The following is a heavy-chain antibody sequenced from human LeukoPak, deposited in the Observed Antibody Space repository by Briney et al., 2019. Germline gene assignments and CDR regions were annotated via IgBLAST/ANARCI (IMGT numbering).Heavy chain of an antibody. J-gene: IGHJ4*02. V-gene: IGHV3-23*01. CDR3: AKGYYFAY. CDR1: GFTFSSYA. Sequence: GGSLRLSCGASGFTFSSYAMRWVRRARGRGVEWVSAISGSGGSTYYADSVRGRFTISRDNSRHTLYLQMKILRGEGTSVCYCAKGYYFAYWGQGTLVTVSS. CDR2: ISGSGGST.